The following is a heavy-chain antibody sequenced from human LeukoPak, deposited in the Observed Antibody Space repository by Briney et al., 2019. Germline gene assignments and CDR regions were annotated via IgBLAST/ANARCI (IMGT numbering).Heavy chain of an antibody. CDR2: IYYSGST. Sequence: SETLSLTCTVSGGSISSSSYYWGWIRQPPGKGLEWIGSIYYSGSTYYNPSLKSRVTISVDTSKNQFSLKLSSVTAADTAVYYCARSKYEGGGGEWGDYYMDVWGKGTTVTVSS. CDR1: GGSISSSSYY. CDR3: ARSKYEGGGGEWGDYYMDV. J-gene: IGHJ6*03. D-gene: IGHD2-21*01. V-gene: IGHV4-39*01.